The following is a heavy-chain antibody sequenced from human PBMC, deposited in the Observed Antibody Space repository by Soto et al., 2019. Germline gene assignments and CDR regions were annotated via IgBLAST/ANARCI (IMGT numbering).Heavy chain of an antibody. V-gene: IGHV3-15*07. CDR2: IKSKADGGTT. CDR3: TTDRYCFSTSCYHPY. CDR1: GFTFSNAW. D-gene: IGHD2-2*01. Sequence: PGGSLRLSCAASGFTFSNAWMSWVRQAPGKGLEWVGRIKSKADGGTTDYAAPVKGRFTIPRDDSKNTLYLQMNSLKTEDTAVYYCTTDRYCFSTSCYHPYWRQGPMVTVSA. J-gene: IGHJ4*02.